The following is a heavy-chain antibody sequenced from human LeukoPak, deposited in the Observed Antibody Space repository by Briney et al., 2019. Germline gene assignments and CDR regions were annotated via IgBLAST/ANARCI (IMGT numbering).Heavy chain of an antibody. CDR1: GFTFDDYA. CDR2: ISWNSGSI. V-gene: IGHV3-9*03. CDR3: AKARYCSSTSCYWDY. Sequence: GRSLRLSCAASGFTFDDYAMQWVRQAPGKGLEWVSGISWNSGSIGYADSVKGRFTISRDNAKNSLYLQMNSLRAEDMALYYCAKARYCSSTSCYWDYWGQGTLVTVSS. D-gene: IGHD2-2*01. J-gene: IGHJ4*02.